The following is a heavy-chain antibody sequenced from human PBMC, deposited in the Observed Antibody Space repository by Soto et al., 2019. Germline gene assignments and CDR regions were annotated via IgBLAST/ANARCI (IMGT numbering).Heavy chain of an antibody. J-gene: IGHJ4*02. D-gene: IGHD3-9*01. Sequence: PSETLSLTCTVSGGSISSGDYYWSWIRQPPGKGLEWIGYIYYSGSTYYNPSLKSRVTISVDTSKNQFSLKLSSVTAADTAVYYCAGPAPLRYFDWPHPGGYWGQGTLVTVSS. CDR2: IYYSGST. CDR3: AGPAPLRYFDWPHPGGY. V-gene: IGHV4-30-4*01. CDR1: GGSISSGDYY.